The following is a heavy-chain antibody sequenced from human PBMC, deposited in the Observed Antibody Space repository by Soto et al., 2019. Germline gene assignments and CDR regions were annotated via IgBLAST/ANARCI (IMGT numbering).Heavy chain of an antibody. D-gene: IGHD3-3*01. Sequence: QVPLQETGPGLVKPSETLSLTCTVSGDSMSPFYWNWIRQSPGKGLEWIGYIYYSGNTNYNPSLKRRVAISVDASKNQFYLKLSSVPAAGAAVYYCARGVYDYWSGYYAGSGLDVWGQGTTVTVSS. CDR1: GDSMSPFY. J-gene: IGHJ6*02. V-gene: IGHV4-59*13. CDR3: ARGVYDYWSGYYAGSGLDV. CDR2: IYYSGNT.